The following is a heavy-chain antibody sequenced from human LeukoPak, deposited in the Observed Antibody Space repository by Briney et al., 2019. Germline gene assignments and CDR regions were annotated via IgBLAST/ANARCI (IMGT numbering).Heavy chain of an antibody. CDR3: ARDIVVVPAAMRVDYYYMDV. J-gene: IGHJ6*03. CDR1: GFTFSSYS. D-gene: IGHD2-2*01. Sequence: GGSLRLSCAASGFTFSSYSMNWVRQAPGKGLEWVSSISSSSSYIYYADPVKGRFTIYRDNAKNSLYLQMNSLRAEDTAVYYCARDIVVVPAAMRVDYYYMDVWGKGTTVTVSS. V-gene: IGHV3-21*01. CDR2: ISSSSSYI.